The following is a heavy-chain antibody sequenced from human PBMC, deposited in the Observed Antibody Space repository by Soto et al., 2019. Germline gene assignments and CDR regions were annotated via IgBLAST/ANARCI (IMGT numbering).Heavy chain of an antibody. CDR2: IYYSVST. V-gene: IGHV4-59*01. J-gene: IGHJ6*02. D-gene: IGHD5-12*01. CDR3: ARGEGYNQPYYCCSGMDV. CDR1: GGSISSYY. Sequence: PSETLSLTCTVSGGSISSYYWSWIRQPPGKGLEWIGYIYYSVSTNYNPSLKSRVTISVDTSKNQFSLKLNSVTAADTAVYYCARGEGYNQPYYCCSGMDVWGQGTRVTVSS.